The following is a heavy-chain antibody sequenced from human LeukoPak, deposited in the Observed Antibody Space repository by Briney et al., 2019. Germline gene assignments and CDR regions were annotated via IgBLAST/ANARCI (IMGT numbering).Heavy chain of an antibody. J-gene: IGHJ4*02. CDR1: GYSFTSYW. CDR2: IYPGDSDT. D-gene: IGHD2/OR15-2a*01. CDR3: ARRSLSGDYFDY. Sequence: GESLKISCKGSGYSFTSYWIGWVGPMPGKGLEWKGIIYPGDSDTRYSPSFQGQVTISADKSISTAYLKWSSLKASDTAMYYCARRSLSGDYFDYWGQGTLVTVSS. V-gene: IGHV5-51*01.